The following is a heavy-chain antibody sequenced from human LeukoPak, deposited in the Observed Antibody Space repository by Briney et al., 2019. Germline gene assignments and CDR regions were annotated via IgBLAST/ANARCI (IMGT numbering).Heavy chain of an antibody. CDR1: GGSISSYY. CDR2: IYYSGSM. Sequence: SETLSLTCTVSGGSISSYYWSWIRQPPGKGLEWIGYIYYSGSMNYNPSLKSRITISVDTSKNQFSLKLSSVTAADTAVYYCARLKAVAGKYYFDYWGQGTLVTVSS. CDR3: ARLKAVAGKYYFDY. J-gene: IGHJ4*02. V-gene: IGHV4-59*12. D-gene: IGHD6-19*01.